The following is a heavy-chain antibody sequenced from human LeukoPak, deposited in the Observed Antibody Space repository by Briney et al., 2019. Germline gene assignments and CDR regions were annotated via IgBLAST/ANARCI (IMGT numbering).Heavy chain of an antibody. V-gene: IGHV3-7*01. Sequence: GGSLRLSCAASLFTFSSYWMSWVRQAPGKGLEWVANIKQDGSEKYYVDSVKGRFTISRDNAKNSLYLQMNSLRAEDTAVYYCAREDGGGNSDYWGQGTLVTVSS. J-gene: IGHJ4*02. CDR3: AREDGGGNSDY. D-gene: IGHD4-23*01. CDR2: IKQDGSEK. CDR1: LFTFSSYW.